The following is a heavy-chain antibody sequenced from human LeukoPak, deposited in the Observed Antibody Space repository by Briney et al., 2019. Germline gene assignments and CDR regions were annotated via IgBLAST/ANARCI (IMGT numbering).Heavy chain of an antibody. D-gene: IGHD3-10*01. V-gene: IGHV3-21*01. CDR2: ISSSSSYI. CDR1: GFTFGSYS. Sequence: GGSLRLSCAASGFTFGSYSMNWVRQAPGKGLEWVSSISSSSSYIYYADSVKGRFTISRDNAKNSLYLQMNSLRAEDTAVYYCAREPRGPPPYWYFDLWGRGTLVTVSS. J-gene: IGHJ2*01. CDR3: AREPRGPPPYWYFDL.